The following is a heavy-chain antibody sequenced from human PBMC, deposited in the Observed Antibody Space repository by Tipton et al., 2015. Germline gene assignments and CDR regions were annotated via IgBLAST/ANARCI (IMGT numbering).Heavy chain of an antibody. D-gene: IGHD5-18*01. CDR2: IYHDGGT. Sequence: TLSLTCAVHGGPLRGFYWSWIRQPPGKGLEWIGEIYHDGGTDYNPSLKSRVTMSIDTSKNQFSLKLNSVTAADTAMYYCARDDSALDSWGQGTLVTVSS. CDR1: GGPLRGFY. CDR3: ARDDSALDS. V-gene: IGHV4-34*01. J-gene: IGHJ4*02.